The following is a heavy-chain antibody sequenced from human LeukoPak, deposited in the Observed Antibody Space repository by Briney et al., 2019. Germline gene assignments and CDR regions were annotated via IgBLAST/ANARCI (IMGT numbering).Heavy chain of an antibody. CDR1: GGSFSDYF. D-gene: IGHD4/OR15-4a*01. V-gene: IGHV4-34*01. CDR2: INHSGST. CDR3: ARKGAAVMNYYYYFYMDV. Sequence: SETLSLTCVVYGGSFSDYFWSWIRQSPGKGLEWIGQINHSGSTNYNPSLKSRVTISVDTTKNQFSLKLSSVTAADTAVYYCARKGAAVMNYYYYFYMDVWGKGTTVTVSS. J-gene: IGHJ6*03.